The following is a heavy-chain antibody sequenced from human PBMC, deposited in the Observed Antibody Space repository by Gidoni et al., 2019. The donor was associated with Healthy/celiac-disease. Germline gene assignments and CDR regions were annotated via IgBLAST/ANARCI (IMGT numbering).Heavy chain of an antibody. D-gene: IGHD3-10*01. V-gene: IGHV1-46*01. CDR3: ARDTHWYYYGSGTYAFDI. CDR1: GYTFTSYY. CDR2: INPSGGST. J-gene: IGHJ3*02. Sequence: QVQLVQSGAEVKKPGASVKVSCKASGYTFTSYYMHWVRQAPGQGLEWMGIINPSGGSTSYAQKFQGRVTMTRDTSTSTVYMELSSLRSEDTAVYYCARDTHWYYYGSGTYAFDIWGQGTMVTVSS.